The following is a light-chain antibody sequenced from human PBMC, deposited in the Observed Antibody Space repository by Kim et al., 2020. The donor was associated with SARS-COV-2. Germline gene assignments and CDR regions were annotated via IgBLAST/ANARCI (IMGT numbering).Light chain of an antibody. CDR1: SLRTYY. CDR2: DEN. Sequence: AFGPTVRMTDKGDSLRTYYATWYQQKPGQAPVLVIYDENNRPSGIPDRFSASSSGNTASLTITGAQAEDEADYYCISRDSSGNSYFFGTGTKVTVL. J-gene: IGLJ1*01. CDR3: ISRDSSGNSYF. V-gene: IGLV3-19*01.